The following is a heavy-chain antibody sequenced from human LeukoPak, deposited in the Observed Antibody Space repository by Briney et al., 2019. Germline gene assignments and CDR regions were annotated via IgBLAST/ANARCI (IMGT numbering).Heavy chain of an antibody. Sequence: ASETLSLTCAVSGYSISSGYYWGWIRQPPGKGLEWIGSIYHSGSTYYNPSLKSRVTISVDTSKNQFSLKLSSVTAADTAVYYCARWTGTTDAFDIWGQGTMVTGSS. D-gene: IGHD1-7*01. V-gene: IGHV4-38-2*01. J-gene: IGHJ3*02. CDR3: ARWTGTTDAFDI. CDR2: IYHSGST. CDR1: GYSISSGYY.